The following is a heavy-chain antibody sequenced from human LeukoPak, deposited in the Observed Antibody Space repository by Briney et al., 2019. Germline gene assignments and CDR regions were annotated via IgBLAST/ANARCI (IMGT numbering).Heavy chain of an antibody. CDR3: ARDRGGKDY. V-gene: IGHV3-7*04. D-gene: IGHD3-16*01. CDR2: IRDDGREI. J-gene: IGHJ4*02. Sequence: PGGSLRLSCVAPGFTFRSFWMSWVRQAPGEGLEWVAHIRDDGREIHYVESVKGRFTISRDNAKNSLHLQMNSLRAEDTAMYYCARDRGGKDYWGQGTLVTVSS. CDR1: GFTFRSFW.